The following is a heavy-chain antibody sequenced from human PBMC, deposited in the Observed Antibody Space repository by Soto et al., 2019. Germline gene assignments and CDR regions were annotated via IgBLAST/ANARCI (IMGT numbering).Heavy chain of an antibody. Sequence: TFQGRVTMTTDTSTSTVYMELRSLRSDDTAVYYCAREGAAPYYYYGMDVWGQGTPVTVSS. CDR3: AREGAAPYYYYGMDV. J-gene: IGHJ6*02. V-gene: IGHV1-18*01. D-gene: IGHD2-15*01.